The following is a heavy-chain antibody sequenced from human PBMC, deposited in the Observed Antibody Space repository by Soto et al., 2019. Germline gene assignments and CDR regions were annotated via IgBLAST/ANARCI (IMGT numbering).Heavy chain of an antibody. CDR3: ARGLYCGGDCFDWFDP. D-gene: IGHD2-21*02. J-gene: IGHJ5*02. Sequence: GASVKVSCKASGGTFSSYAISWVRQAPGQGLEWMGGIIPIFGTANYAQKFQGRVTITADESTSTAYMELSSLRSEDTAVYYCARGLYCGGDCFDWFDPWGQGTLVTVSS. CDR2: IIPIFGTA. CDR1: GGTFSSYA. V-gene: IGHV1-69*13.